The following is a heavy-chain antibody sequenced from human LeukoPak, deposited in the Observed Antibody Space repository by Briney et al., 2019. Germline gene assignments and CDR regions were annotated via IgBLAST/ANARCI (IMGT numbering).Heavy chain of an antibody. CDR1: GGSISLSYYY. V-gene: IGHV4-39*07. Sequence: SETLSLTCSVSGGSISLSYYYWGWIRQPPGKALEWIGSVYYSGTTSYNPSLKSRVTISVDRSKNQFSLKLRSVIAADTAVYYCARVGWELLGPFDHWGQGTLVTVSS. D-gene: IGHD1-26*01. J-gene: IGHJ4*02. CDR3: ARVGWELLGPFDH. CDR2: VYYSGTT.